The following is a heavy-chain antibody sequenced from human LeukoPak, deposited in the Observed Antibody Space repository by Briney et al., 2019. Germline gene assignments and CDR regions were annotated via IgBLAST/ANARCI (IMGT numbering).Heavy chain of an antibody. Sequence: SETLSLTCAVYGGSFSGYYWSWIRQTPGKGLEWVGEIKHSGSTNYNPSLKSRVTMSVDKSKNQFSLKLSSVTAADTAVYYCARGITMVRGPYGYWGQGTLVTVSS. CDR3: ARGITMVRGPYGY. V-gene: IGHV4-34*01. CDR1: GGSFSGYY. D-gene: IGHD3-10*01. CDR2: IKHSGST. J-gene: IGHJ4*02.